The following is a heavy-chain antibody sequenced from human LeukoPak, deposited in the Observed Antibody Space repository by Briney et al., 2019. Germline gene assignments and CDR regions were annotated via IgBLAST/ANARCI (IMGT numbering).Heavy chain of an antibody. CDR3: ARGEGTAGTYFDY. V-gene: IGHV1-69*04. Sequence: SVKVSCKASGGTFSSYAISWVRQAPGQGLEWMGRIIPILGIANYAQKFQGRVTITADKSTSTAYMELSSLRSEDTAVYYCARGEGTAGTYFDYWGQGTLVTVAS. D-gene: IGHD6-13*01. J-gene: IGHJ4*02. CDR2: IIPILGIA. CDR1: GGTFSSYA.